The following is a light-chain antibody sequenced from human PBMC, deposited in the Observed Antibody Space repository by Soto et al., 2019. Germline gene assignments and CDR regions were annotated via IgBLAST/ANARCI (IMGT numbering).Light chain of an antibody. J-gene: IGLJ2*01. CDR2: DVS. Sequence: QSVLTQPRSVSGSPGQSVTIPCTGTSSDVGYYNYVSWYQHHPGKAPKLMIYDVSKRPSGVPDRFSGSKSGNTASLTISGLQAEDEADYHCCSYAGSYTYVVFGGGTKLTVL. CDR1: SSDVGYYNY. CDR3: CSYAGSYTYVV. V-gene: IGLV2-11*01.